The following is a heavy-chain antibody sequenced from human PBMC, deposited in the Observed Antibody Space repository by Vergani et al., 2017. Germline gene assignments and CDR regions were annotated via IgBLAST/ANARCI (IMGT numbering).Heavy chain of an antibody. D-gene: IGHD3-3*01. Sequence: VQLVQSGAEVKKPGSSVKVSCKASGGTFSSYAISWVRQAPGKGLEWVSTISGSGSTYYADSVKGRFTISRDNSKNTLYLQMNSLRAEDTAVYYCAKSGNDFWSGYPEYYYYGMDVWGQGTTVTVSS. J-gene: IGHJ6*02. CDR2: ISGSGST. CDR3: AKSGNDFWSGYPEYYYYGMDV. CDR1: GGTFSSYA. V-gene: IGHV3-23*04.